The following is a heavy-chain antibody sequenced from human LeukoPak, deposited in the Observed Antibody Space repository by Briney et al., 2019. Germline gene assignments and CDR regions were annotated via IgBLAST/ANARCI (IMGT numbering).Heavy chain of an antibody. CDR2: IYYSGST. J-gene: IGHJ4*02. CDR3: ARDFEPHYGSGSFDY. CDR1: GGSISSGNCY. D-gene: IGHD3-10*01. V-gene: IGHV4-31*03. Sequence: SETLSLTCTVSGGSISSGNCYWSWIRQHPGKGLEWIGYIYYSGSTHYNPSLKSRVTISVDASKNQFSLKLSSVTAADTAVYYCARDFEPHYGSGSFDYWGQGTLVTVSS.